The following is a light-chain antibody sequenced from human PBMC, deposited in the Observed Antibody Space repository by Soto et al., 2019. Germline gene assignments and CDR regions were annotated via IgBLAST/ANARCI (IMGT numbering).Light chain of an antibody. CDR3: QQYGSSPMCS. Sequence: ELVLTQSPGTLSLSPGERATLSCRASDSISSSYLAWYQQKPGQAPRLLIYAASSRATGTPDRCSGSGSGTVFTLTISRLEPEDFAVYYCQQYGSSPMCSFGQGTKLEIK. CDR2: AAS. J-gene: IGKJ2*02. V-gene: IGKV3-20*01. CDR1: DSISSSY.